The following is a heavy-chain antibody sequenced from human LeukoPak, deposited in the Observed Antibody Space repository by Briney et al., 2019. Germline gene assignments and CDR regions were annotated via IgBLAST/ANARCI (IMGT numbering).Heavy chain of an antibody. CDR3: AWYSSSQNTDY. D-gene: IGHD6-6*01. CDR1: GFTVSSNY. CDR2: IYSGGST. V-gene: IGHV3-53*01. Sequence: GRSLRLSCAASGFTVSSNYMSWVRQAPGKGLEWVSVIYSGGSTYYADSVKGRFTISRDNSKNTLYLQMNSLRAEDTAVYYCAWYSSSQNTDYWGQGTLVTVSS. J-gene: IGHJ4*02.